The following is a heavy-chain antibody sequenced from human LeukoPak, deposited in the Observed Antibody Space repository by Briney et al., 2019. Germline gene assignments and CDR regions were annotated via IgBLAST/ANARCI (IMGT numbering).Heavy chain of an antibody. Sequence: GRSLRLSCAASGFAFDDYAMHWVRQAPGKGLEWVSGISWNSGSIGYADSVKGRFTISRDNAKNSLYLQMNSLRAEDMALYYCAKYDSSGTAFDIWGQRTMVTVSS. CDR2: ISWNSGSI. V-gene: IGHV3-9*03. J-gene: IGHJ3*02. CDR1: GFAFDDYA. D-gene: IGHD3-22*01. CDR3: AKYDSSGTAFDI.